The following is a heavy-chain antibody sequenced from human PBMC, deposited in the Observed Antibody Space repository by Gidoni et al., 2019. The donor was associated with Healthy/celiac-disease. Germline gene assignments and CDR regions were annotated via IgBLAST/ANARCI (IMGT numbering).Heavy chain of an antibody. CDR1: GFTFSSSG. D-gene: IGHD3-22*01. CDR3: AREWYYDSSGYYWRRDGGFDY. Sequence: QVQLVESGGGVVQPGRSLRLSCAASGFTFSSSGMHWVRQAPGKGLEWVAVIWYDGSNKYYADSLKGRFTISRDNSKNTLYLQMNSLRAEDTAVYYCAREWYYDSSGYYWRRDGGFDYWGQGTLVTVSS. V-gene: IGHV3-33*01. J-gene: IGHJ4*02. CDR2: IWYDGSNK.